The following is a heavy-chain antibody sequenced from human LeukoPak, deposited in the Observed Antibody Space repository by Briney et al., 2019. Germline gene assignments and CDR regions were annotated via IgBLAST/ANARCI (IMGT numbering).Heavy chain of an antibody. CDR3: ARAASPDSGWYWFDP. J-gene: IGHJ5*02. D-gene: IGHD6-19*01. CDR1: GGTFSSYA. V-gene: IGHV1-69*13. CDR2: IIPIFGTA. Sequence: ASVKVPCTASGGTFSSYAISWVRQAPGQGLEWMGGIIPIFGTANYAQKFQGRVTITADESTSTAYMELSSLRSEDTAVYYCARAASPDSGWYWFDPWGQGTLVTVSS.